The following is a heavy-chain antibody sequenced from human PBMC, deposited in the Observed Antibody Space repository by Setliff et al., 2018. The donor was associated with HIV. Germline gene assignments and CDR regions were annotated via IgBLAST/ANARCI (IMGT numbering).Heavy chain of an antibody. V-gene: IGHV3-48*03. CDR3: AREGRITSFGVIIPGSNALDV. D-gene: IGHD3-3*01. CDR1: GFTFSNYK. Sequence: GGSLRLSCEASGFTFSNYKMNWVRQVPGTGLEWISYISERGTTIYYADSVKGRFTISRDNAKNSLSLQMNSLRPEDTAVYYCAREGRITSFGVIIPGSNALDVWGQGTTVTVSS. J-gene: IGHJ6*02. CDR2: ISERGTTI.